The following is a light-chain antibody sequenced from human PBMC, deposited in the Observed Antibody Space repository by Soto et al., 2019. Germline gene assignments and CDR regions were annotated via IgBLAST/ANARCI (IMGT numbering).Light chain of an antibody. CDR3: QQYNDNWT. CDR2: KAS. Sequence: DIQMTQSPSTLSASVGDRVTITCRASQSISSWLAWHQQKPGKAPRLLIYKASNLESGVPSRFSGSGSGTEFTLTITSLQPDDSSTYYCQQYNDNWTFGQGTKVEIK. CDR1: QSISSW. V-gene: IGKV1-5*03. J-gene: IGKJ1*01.